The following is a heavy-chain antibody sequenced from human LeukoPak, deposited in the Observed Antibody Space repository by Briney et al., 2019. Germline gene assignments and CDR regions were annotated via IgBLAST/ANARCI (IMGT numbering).Heavy chain of an antibody. CDR2: VHLDGRT. V-gene: IGHV4-4*02. CDR3: AREGGPYRPLDY. Sequence: SETLSLTCGVSGGSISGTNWWTWVRPPPGKGLEWIGEVHLDGRTNYKPSLQSRLTMSGDFSENHISLKLTSVTAADTAVYYCAREGGPYRPLDYSGQGTLVTVSS. CDR1: GGSISGTNW. J-gene: IGHJ4*02.